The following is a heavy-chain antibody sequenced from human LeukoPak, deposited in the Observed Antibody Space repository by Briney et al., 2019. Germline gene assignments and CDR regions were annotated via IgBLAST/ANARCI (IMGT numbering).Heavy chain of an antibody. J-gene: IGHJ6*02. V-gene: IGHV3-48*03. CDR1: GFTFSIYE. CDR2: ISSSGSTI. Sequence: PGGSLRLSCAASGFTFSIYEMNWVRQAPGKGLEWVSYISSSGSTIYSADSVKGRFTISRDNAKNSLYLQMNSLRAEDTAVYYCARGGRDGYNIYYYYGLDVWGHGTTVTVSS. CDR3: ARGGRDGYNIYYYYGLDV. D-gene: IGHD5-24*01.